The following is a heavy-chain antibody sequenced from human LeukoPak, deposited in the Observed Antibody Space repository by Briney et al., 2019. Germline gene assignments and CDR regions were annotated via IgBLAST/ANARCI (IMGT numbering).Heavy chain of an antibody. V-gene: IGHV3-23*01. CDR1: GFTFSSYA. CDR3: ARADCSSSTCYLRRSWFDP. D-gene: IGHD2-2*01. J-gene: IGHJ5*02. CDR2: VSGSGSST. Sequence: GGSLRLSCAPCGFTFSSYAMSWVRRAPGKGLKWVSAVSGSGSSTYYADSVKGRFTISRDKSKNTLYLQMNSLRAEETAVYYGARADCSSSTCYLRRSWFDPWGQGTLVTVSS.